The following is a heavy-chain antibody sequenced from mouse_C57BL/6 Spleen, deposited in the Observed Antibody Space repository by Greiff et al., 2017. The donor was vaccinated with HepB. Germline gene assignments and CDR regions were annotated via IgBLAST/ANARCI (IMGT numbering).Heavy chain of an antibody. V-gene: IGHV1-82*01. CDR2: IYPGDGDT. CDR1: GYAFSSSW. J-gene: IGHJ4*01. Sequence: VQLQQSGPELVKPGASVKISCKASGYAFSSSWMNWVKQRPGKGLEWIGRIYPGDGDTNYNGKFKGKATLTADKSSSTAYMQLSSLTSEDSAVYFCARSLLTGPDYWGQGTSVTVSS. D-gene: IGHD4-1*01. CDR3: ARSLLTGPDY.